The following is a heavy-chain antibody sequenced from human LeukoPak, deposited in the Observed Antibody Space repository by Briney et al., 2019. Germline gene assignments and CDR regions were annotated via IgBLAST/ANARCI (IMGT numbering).Heavy chain of an antibody. CDR3: ARGLYSSSTGDAFDI. CDR2: IGTAGDT. V-gene: IGHV3-13*01. J-gene: IGHJ3*02. D-gene: IGHD6-6*01. CDR1: GSTFSSYN. Sequence: PGGSLRLSCAASGSTFSSYNMHWVRQATGKGLEWVSAIGTAGDTYYPGSVKGRFTISRENAKNSLYLQMNSLRAEDTAVYYCARGLYSSSTGDAFDIWGQGTMVTVPS.